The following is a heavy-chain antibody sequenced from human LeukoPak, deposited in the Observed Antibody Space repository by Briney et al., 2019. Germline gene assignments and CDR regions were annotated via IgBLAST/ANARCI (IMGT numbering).Heavy chain of an antibody. CDR1: GGSFSDYY. V-gene: IGHV4-34*01. CDR3: ARGSLSYYYGSFDY. CDR2: INHSGST. D-gene: IGHD3-10*01. Sequence: PSETLSLTCAVYGGSFSDYYWSWIRQPPGKGLEWIGEINHSGSTNYNPSLKSRVTISVDTSKNQFSLKLSSVTAADTAVYYCARGSLSYYYGSFDYWGQGTLVTVSS. J-gene: IGHJ4*02.